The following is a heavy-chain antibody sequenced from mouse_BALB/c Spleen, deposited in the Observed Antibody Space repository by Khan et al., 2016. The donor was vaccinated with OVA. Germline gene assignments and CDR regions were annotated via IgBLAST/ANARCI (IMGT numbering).Heavy chain of an antibody. Sequence: VQLQESGAELVRPGASVKLSCRTSGYIFTNYWIHWVKQRSGQGLEWIARIYPGTDNTYYNEKLKDKATLTADRSSSTAYMQLSSLESEDSAVYFWAREESLYYFVYWGQGTTLTVSS. D-gene: IGHD6-2*01. V-gene: IGHV1-76*01. CDR2: IYPGTDNT. CDR3: AREESLYYFVY. J-gene: IGHJ2*01. CDR1: GYIFTNYW.